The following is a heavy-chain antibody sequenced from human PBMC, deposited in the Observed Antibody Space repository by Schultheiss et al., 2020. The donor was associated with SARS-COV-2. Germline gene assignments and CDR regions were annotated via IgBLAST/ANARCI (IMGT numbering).Heavy chain of an antibody. D-gene: IGHD1-1*01. CDR2: INAGNGNT. CDR3: ARDNFNPAKGYYYGMDV. CDR1: GYTFTSYA. V-gene: IGHV1-3*01. J-gene: IGHJ6*02. Sequence: GGSLRLSCAASGYTFTSYAMHWVRQAPGQRLEWMGWINAGNGNTKYSQKFQGWVTMTRDTSISTAYMELSRLRSDDTAVYYCARDNFNPAKGYYYGMDVWGQGTTVTVSS.